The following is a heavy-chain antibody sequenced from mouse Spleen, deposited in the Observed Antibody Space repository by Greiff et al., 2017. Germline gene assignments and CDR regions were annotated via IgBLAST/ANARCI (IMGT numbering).Heavy chain of an antibody. V-gene: IGHV2-6-1*01. CDR1: GFSLTSYG. CDR2: IWSDGST. D-gene: IGHD1-1*01. Sequence: VKLKETGPGLVAPSQSLSITCTVSGFSLTSYGVHWVRQPPGKGLEWLVVIWSDGSTNYNSALKSRLSISKDNSKSQVFLKMNSLQTDDTAMYYCARQLYGSSSRAMDYWGQGTSVTVSS. J-gene: IGHJ4*01. CDR3: ARQLYGSSSRAMDY.